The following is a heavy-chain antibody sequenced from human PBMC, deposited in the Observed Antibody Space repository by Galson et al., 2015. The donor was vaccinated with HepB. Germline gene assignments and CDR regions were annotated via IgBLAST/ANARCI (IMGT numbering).Heavy chain of an antibody. Sequence: SLRLSCAASGFTLISYTMNWVRQAPGKGLEWVSSISSSSSYINYADSVKGRLTISRDNSKSTVYPQMNSLRTEDTAVYYCARAAAGSVGWFDTWGQGTLVTVSS. CDR1: GFTLISYT. V-gene: IGHV3-21*01. CDR2: ISSSSSYI. CDR3: ARAAAGSVGWFDT. J-gene: IGHJ5*02. D-gene: IGHD6-13*01.